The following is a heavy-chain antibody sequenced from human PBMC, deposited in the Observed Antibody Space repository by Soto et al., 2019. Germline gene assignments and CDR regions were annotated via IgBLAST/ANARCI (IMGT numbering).Heavy chain of an antibody. Sequence: QVQLMQSGAEVKKPGASVKVSSKASGDTFTDYDIHWVRQAPGQGLEWMGTVNPSGGHTTYAQHFLGRVTMTRDTSTSTLYMELTSLTSDVTAVYYCARGGHVVVVTAALDYWGQGTLVTVSS. CDR1: GDTFTDYD. CDR2: VNPSGGHT. J-gene: IGHJ4*02. V-gene: IGHV1-46*01. CDR3: ARGGHVVVVTAALDY. D-gene: IGHD2-21*02.